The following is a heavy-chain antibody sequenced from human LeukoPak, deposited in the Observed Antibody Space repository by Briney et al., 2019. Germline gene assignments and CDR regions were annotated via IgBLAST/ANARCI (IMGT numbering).Heavy chain of an antibody. V-gene: IGHV4-61*01. CDR2: IYNGVNT. CDR1: GASVSSASY. D-gene: IGHD1-26*01. CDR3: ARSRAFNSGAFDP. Sequence: SETLSLTCTVSGASVSSASYWSWIRQPPGKGVEWIAHIYNGVNTNCNPSLKSRVTISVDTSKNQFSLRLNSVTAADTAVYYCARSRAFNSGAFDPWGQGSLVTVSS. J-gene: IGHJ5*02.